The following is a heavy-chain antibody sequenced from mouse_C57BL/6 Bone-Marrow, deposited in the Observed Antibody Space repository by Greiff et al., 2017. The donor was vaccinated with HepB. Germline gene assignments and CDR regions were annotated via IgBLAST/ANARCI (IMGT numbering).Heavy chain of an antibody. CDR1: GFTFSSYA. CDR3: ERSIKKLPYAMDY. V-gene: IGHV5-4*01. Sequence: EVQLVESGGGLVKPGGSLKLSCAASGFTFSSYAMSWVRQTPEKRLEWVATISDGGSYTYYPDNIKGRFTISRDNAKNNLYLQMSHLKSEDTAMYYCERSIKKLPYAMDYWGQGTSVTVSS. CDR2: ISDGGSYT. J-gene: IGHJ4*01. D-gene: IGHD2-1*01.